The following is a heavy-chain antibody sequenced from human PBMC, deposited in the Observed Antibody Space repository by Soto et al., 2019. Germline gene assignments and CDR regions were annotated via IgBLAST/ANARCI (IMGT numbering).Heavy chain of an antibody. CDR2: INYSGST. V-gene: IGHV4-39*01. CDR1: GDSISSSSYY. D-gene: IGHD4-17*01. Sequence: QLQLQESGPGLVKPSETLSLTCSVSGDSISSSSYYWGWIRQPPGKGLEWIGTINYSGSTYYNPSLKSRVTISVDTSKTQLSLKVRSVTAADTAVYYCAGLYGDYVPYWGQGILVSVSS. J-gene: IGHJ4*02. CDR3: AGLYGDYVPY.